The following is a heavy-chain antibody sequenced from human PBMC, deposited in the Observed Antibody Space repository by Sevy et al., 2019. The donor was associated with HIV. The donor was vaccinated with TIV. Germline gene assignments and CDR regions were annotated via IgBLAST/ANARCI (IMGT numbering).Heavy chain of an antibody. CDR2: IFYDGSDE. V-gene: IGHV3-30*02. Sequence: GESLRLSCAASGFTFSSYGMHWVRHAPGKGLEWVAFIFYDGSDEYYADSVKGRFTISRDNSKNTLYLQMNSLRAADTAVYYCASDILTGSDYWGQGTLVTVSS. J-gene: IGHJ4*02. D-gene: IGHD3-9*01. CDR1: GFTFSSYG. CDR3: ASDILTGSDY.